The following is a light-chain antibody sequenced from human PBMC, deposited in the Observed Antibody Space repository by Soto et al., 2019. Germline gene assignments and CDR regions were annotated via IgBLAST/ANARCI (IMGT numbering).Light chain of an antibody. Sequence: EIVLTQSPATLSVSPGERAALSCRASQSVSTNLAWYQQKPGQPPRLLIYFASNRATGIPARFSGSGSGTDFTLTVSNLESEDFAVYYCQQCSNWPLTFGGGTKVDI. J-gene: IGKJ4*01. CDR1: QSVSTN. CDR3: QQCSNWPLT. CDR2: FAS. V-gene: IGKV3-11*01.